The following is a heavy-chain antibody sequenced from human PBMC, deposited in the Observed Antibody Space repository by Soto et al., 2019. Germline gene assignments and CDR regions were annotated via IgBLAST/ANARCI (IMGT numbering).Heavy chain of an antibody. CDR3: APWFGAFDY. J-gene: IGHJ4*02. D-gene: IGHD3-10*01. V-gene: IGHV3-30*03. CDR1: GFTFSSYG. Sequence: QVQLVESGGGVVQPGRSLRLSCAASGFTFSSYGMHWVRQAPGKGLEWVAVISYDGSNKYYADSVKGRFTISRDKSKNTLYLKMNSLRAEDTAVYYCAPWFGAFDYWGQGTLVTVSS. CDR2: ISYDGSNK.